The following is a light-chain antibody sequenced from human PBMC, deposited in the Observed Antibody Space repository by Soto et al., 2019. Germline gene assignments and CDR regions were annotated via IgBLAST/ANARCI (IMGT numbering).Light chain of an antibody. CDR1: SSDVGYYDY. CDR2: EVT. J-gene: IGLJ1*01. Sequence: QSALTQPPSASGFPGQSVTISCTGTSSDVGYYDYVSWYQQHPGKAPKLVIYEVTKRPCGVPDRVSASKSGNTASLTVSGLRAEDEADYYCSSYAGSNNFVFGSGTKLTVL. V-gene: IGLV2-8*01. CDR3: SSYAGSNNFV.